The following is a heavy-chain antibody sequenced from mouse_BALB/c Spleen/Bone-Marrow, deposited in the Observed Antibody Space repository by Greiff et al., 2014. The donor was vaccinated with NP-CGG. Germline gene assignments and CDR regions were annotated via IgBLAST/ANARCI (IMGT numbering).Heavy chain of an antibody. Sequence: VQLQQSGSVLVRPGASVKLSCKASGYTFTSSWMHWVKQRPGQGLEWIGEIYPNSGNTNYNEKFKGKATLTVDTSSSTAYVDLSSLTSEYSAGYYCATYYGSSSYWGQGTSLTVSS. CDR2: IYPNSGNT. J-gene: IGHJ2*02. CDR1: GYTFTSSW. CDR3: ATYYGSSSY. V-gene: IGHV1S130*01. D-gene: IGHD1-1*01.